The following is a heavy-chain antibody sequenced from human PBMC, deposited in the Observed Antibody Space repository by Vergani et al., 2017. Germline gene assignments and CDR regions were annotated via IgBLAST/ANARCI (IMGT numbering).Heavy chain of an antibody. CDR2: IYGSGNI. Sequence: QVQLQESGPGLVKPSQTLSLTCSVSGVSVSSTAFYWNWIRQPAGKGLEWIGRIYGSGNINYNPSLESRCTISRDTSKNQFSLKVHSVTAPDTAVYYCARGETRTDWLDPWGQGTQVIVSS. J-gene: IGHJ5*02. D-gene: IGHD3/OR15-3a*01. CDR1: GVSVSSTAFY. CDR3: ARGETRTDWLDP. V-gene: IGHV4-61*02.